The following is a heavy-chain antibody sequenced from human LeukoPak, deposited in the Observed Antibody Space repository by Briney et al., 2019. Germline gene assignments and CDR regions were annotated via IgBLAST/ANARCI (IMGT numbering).Heavy chain of an antibody. V-gene: IGHV3-20*04. Sequence: GGSLRLSCAASGFKFDDYGMSWVRQAPGKGLEWVCDINWNSAWTGYADSVKGRFTISRDNAKNFLYLQMNSLRAEDTALYYCAGYYYDSSRGFDLWGQGTLVTVSA. CDR1: GFKFDDYG. D-gene: IGHD3-22*01. J-gene: IGHJ5*02. CDR3: AGYYYDSSRGFDL. CDR2: INWNSAWT.